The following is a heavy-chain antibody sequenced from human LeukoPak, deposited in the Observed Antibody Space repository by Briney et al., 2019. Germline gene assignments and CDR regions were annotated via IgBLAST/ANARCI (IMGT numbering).Heavy chain of an antibody. V-gene: IGHV4-59*08. Sequence: PSETLSLTCTVSGGSINTYYWSWIRQPPGKGLEWIGCIYYSGNTNYNPSLKSRVTISADTSKNQVSLKLNSVTAADTAVYYCVGYGSGSYRGWFDPWGQGNLIIVSS. J-gene: IGHJ5*02. CDR1: GGSINTYY. CDR3: VGYGSGSYRGWFDP. CDR2: IYYSGNT. D-gene: IGHD3-10*01.